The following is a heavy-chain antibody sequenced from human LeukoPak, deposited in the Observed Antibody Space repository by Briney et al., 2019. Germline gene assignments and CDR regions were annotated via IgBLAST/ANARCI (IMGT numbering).Heavy chain of an antibody. D-gene: IGHD1-7*01. CDR2: ITKNGNT. J-gene: IGHJ4*02. CDR1: GGSISNHF. CDR3: ARDQGRTGTSDFDF. Sequence: SETLSLTCTVSGGSISNHFWNWIRQPPGKGLEWIGEITKNGNTRYNPSLSSRVTISVDTSKNQFSLRLSSVTAADTAVYYCARDQGRTGTSDFDFWGQGTLVTVSS. V-gene: IGHV4-59*11.